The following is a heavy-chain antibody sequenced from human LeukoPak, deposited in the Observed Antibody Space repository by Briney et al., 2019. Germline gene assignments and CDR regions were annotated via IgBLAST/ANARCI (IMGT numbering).Heavy chain of an antibody. V-gene: IGHV4-59*01. D-gene: IGHD1-14*01. Sequence: SETLSLTCTVSGGSISSYYWSWIRQPPGKGLEWIGYIYYSGSTNYNPSLKSRVTISVDTSKNQFSLKLSSVTAADTAVYYCARGNPASNWFDPWGQGTLVTVS. CDR2: IYYSGST. J-gene: IGHJ5*02. CDR3: ARGNPASNWFDP. CDR1: GGSISSYY.